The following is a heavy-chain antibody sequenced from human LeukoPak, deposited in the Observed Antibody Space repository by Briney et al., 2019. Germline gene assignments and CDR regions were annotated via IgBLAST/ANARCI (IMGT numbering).Heavy chain of an antibody. CDR3: ARVKEQWLVDY. D-gene: IGHD6-19*01. CDR2: ISSSGSTI. Sequence: GGSLRLSCAAPGFTFSDYYMSWIRQAPGKGLEWVSYISSSGSTIYYADSVKGRFTISRDNAKNSLYLQMNSLRAEDTAVYYCARVKEQWLVDYWGQGTLVTVSS. CDR1: GFTFSDYY. J-gene: IGHJ4*02. V-gene: IGHV3-11*01.